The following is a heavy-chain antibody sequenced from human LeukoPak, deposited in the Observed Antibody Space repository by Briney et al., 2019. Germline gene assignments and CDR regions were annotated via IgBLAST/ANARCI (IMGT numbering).Heavy chain of an antibody. CDR1: GFTVSNTY. CDR3: ARVRVGWYDIFNGHFDQ. D-gene: IGHD3-9*01. V-gene: IGHV3-53*01. CDR2: IYSGGGR. J-gene: IGHJ4*02. Sequence: GGSLRLSREASGFTVSNTYMSWVRQAPGMGLEWVSIIYSGGGRHYGDSVKGRFTMSRDNSKNTVYLHMLSLRAEDTAVYYCARVRVGWYDIFNGHFDQWGQGTLVTVSS.